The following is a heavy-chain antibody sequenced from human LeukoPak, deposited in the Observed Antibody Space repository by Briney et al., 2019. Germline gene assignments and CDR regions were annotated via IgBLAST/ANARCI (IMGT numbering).Heavy chain of an antibody. D-gene: IGHD3-10*01. CDR1: GFTFSDYY. J-gene: IGHJ6*03. CDR2: ISSSGSTI. CDR3: ARDPPPGLPYYMDV. V-gene: IGHV3-11*04. Sequence: PGRSLRLSCAASGFTFSDYYMSWIRQAPGKGLEWVSYISSSGSTIYYADSVKGRFTISRDNAKNSLYLQMNSLRAEDTAVYYCARDPPPGLPYYMDVWGKGTTVTVSS.